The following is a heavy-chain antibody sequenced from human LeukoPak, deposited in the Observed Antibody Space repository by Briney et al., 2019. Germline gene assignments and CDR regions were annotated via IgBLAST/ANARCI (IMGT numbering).Heavy chain of an antibody. CDR3: ARDGGERSCSSTRCYKDRFDP. Sequence: GSLRLSCAASGFTFSSYTMNWVRQAPGKGLEWVSSISSTSSYIYYADSVKGRFTISRDNAKNSLYLQVNSLRAEDTAVYYWARDGGERSCSSTRCYKDRFDPWGQGTMVTVSS. D-gene: IGHD2-2*02. CDR1: GFTFSSYT. V-gene: IGHV3-21*01. CDR2: ISSTSSYI. J-gene: IGHJ5*02.